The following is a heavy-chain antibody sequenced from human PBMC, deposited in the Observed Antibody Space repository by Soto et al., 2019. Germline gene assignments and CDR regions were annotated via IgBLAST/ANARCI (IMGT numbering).Heavy chain of an antibody. V-gene: IGHV3-48*03. CDR3: ARDIVGAAVDY. J-gene: IGHJ4*02. Sequence: PXGSLRLSCAAAGFTFSSYEMNWVRQAPGKGLDWVSYISISGSTIYYADSVKGRFTISRDNAKNSLYLQMNSLRAEDTAVYYCARDIVGAAVDYWGQGTLVTVSS. D-gene: IGHD1-26*01. CDR2: ISISGSTI. CDR1: GFTFSSYE.